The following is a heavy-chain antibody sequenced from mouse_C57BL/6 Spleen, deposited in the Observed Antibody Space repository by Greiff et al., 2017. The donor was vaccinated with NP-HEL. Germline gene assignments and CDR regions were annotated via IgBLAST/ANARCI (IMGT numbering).Heavy chain of an antibody. V-gene: IGHV5-4*01. CDR1: GFTFSSYA. Sequence: EVQRVESGGGLVKPGGSLKLSCAASGFTFSSYAMSWVRQTPEKRLEWVATISDGGSYTYYPDKVKGRFTFSRDNAKNDLYRQMSHLKSEDTAMYYCAREGWSTMVTTRGGFDYWGQGTTLTVSS. CDR2: ISDGGSYT. D-gene: IGHD2-2*01. CDR3: AREGWSTMVTTRGGFDY. J-gene: IGHJ2*01.